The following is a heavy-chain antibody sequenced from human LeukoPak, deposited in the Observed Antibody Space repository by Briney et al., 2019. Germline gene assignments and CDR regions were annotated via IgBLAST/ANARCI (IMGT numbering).Heavy chain of an antibody. CDR3: ATLEDIVVVPAAPLHWFDP. V-gene: IGHV3-48*01. CDR2: ISSSSSTI. CDR1: GFTFSSYS. D-gene: IGHD2-2*01. Sequence: GGSLRLSCAASGFTFSSYSMNWVRQAPGKGLEWVSYISSSSSTIYYADSVKGRFTIFRDNAKNSLYLQMNSLRAEDTAVYYCATLEDIVVVPAAPLHWFDPWGQGTLVTVSS. J-gene: IGHJ5*02.